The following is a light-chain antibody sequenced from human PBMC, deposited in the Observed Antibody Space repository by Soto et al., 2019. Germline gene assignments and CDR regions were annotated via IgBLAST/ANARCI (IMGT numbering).Light chain of an antibody. CDR3: LQDYNYPIT. Sequence: IQVTQSPSSLSASVGDRVTITCRASQSIHNYLNWYQQKPGKAPKLLIYAASSLQSGVPSRFSGSGSGTDFTLTISSLQPEDFATYYCLQDYNYPITFGQGTRLEIK. CDR2: AAS. J-gene: IGKJ5*01. V-gene: IGKV1-6*01. CDR1: QSIHNY.